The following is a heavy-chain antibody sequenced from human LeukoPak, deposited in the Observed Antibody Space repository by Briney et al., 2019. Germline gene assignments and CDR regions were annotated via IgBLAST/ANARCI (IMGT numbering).Heavy chain of an antibody. D-gene: IGHD3-16*02. V-gene: IGHV1-2*02. Sequence: GASVKVSCKASGYTLTGYYMHWVRQAPGQGLESMGWMNRNSGGTKYAQKFQGRVTMTRDTSISTAYMELSRLRSDDTAMYYCARDKLGLGELSLYDQWGQGTLVTVFS. J-gene: IGHJ5*02. CDR1: GYTLTGYY. CDR2: MNRNSGGT. CDR3: ARDKLGLGELSLYDQ.